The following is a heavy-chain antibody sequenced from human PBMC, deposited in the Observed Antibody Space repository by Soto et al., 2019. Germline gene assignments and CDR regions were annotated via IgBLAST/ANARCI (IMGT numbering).Heavy chain of an antibody. D-gene: IGHD6-19*01. CDR2: IIPILGIA. Sequence: QVQLVHSGAEVKKPGSSVKVSCKASGGTFSSYTLSWVRQAPGQGLEWMGRIIPILGIANYAQKFQGRVTTTADKATSTAYMELSSLRSEATAVYYCARAYSRGWYAKWGQGTLVTVSS. CDR1: GGTFSSYT. J-gene: IGHJ4*02. CDR3: ARAYSRGWYAK. V-gene: IGHV1-69*02.